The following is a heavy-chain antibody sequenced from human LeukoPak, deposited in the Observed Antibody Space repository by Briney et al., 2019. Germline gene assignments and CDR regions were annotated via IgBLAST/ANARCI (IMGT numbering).Heavy chain of an antibody. CDR2: ISSNGGST. Sequence: GGSLRLSCSASGFTFSTSAIHWVRQAPGKGLEYVSAISSNGGSTYYAGSVKGRSTISRDNSKYTLSLQMSSLRPEDTAVYYCVKLPYSDTSAYYVDYWGQGTLVTVSS. V-gene: IGHV3-64D*06. CDR3: VKLPYSDTSAYYVDY. CDR1: GFTFSTSA. J-gene: IGHJ4*02. D-gene: IGHD3-22*01.